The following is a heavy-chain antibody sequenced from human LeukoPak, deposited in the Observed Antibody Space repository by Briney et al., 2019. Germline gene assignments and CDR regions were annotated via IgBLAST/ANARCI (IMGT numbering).Heavy chain of an antibody. CDR2: ISYDGSNK. J-gene: IGHJ4*02. CDR1: GFTFSSYG. Sequence: GGSLRLSCAASGFTFSSYGMPWVRQAPGKGLEWVAVISYDGSNKYYADSVKGRFTISRDNSKNTLYLQMNSLRAEDTAVYYCAKTIPHYYDSSGGPYWGQGTLVTVSS. V-gene: IGHV3-30*18. D-gene: IGHD3-22*01. CDR3: AKTIPHYYDSSGGPY.